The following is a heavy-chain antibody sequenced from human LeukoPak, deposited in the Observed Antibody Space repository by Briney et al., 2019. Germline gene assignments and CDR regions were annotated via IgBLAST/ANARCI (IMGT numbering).Heavy chain of an antibody. Sequence: SVKVSCKTSGGTFSKYPISWVRQAPGQGLEWLGGIIPIFGATNYAQKFQGRVTITTDESTSTAYVELSSLRVEDTAVYYCARSPTADDSYYLDVWGKGTTITVSS. J-gene: IGHJ6*03. V-gene: IGHV1-69*05. CDR3: ARSPTADDSYYLDV. CDR1: GGTFSKYP. CDR2: IIPIFGAT. D-gene: IGHD2-21*02.